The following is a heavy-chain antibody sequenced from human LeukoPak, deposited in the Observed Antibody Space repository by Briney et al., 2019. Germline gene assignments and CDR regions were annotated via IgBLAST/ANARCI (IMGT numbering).Heavy chain of an antibody. CDR3: ASHYYGSRKGYFDY. CDR2: IIGSGGST. CDR1: GFTFNNYA. J-gene: IGHJ4*02. D-gene: IGHD3-10*01. Sequence: GGSLRLSCAASGFTFNNYAMNWVRQAPGKGLEWVSAIIGSGGSTYYADSVKGRFTISRDNSKNTLYLQMNSLRAEDTAVYYCASHYYGSRKGYFDYWGQGTLVTVSS. V-gene: IGHV3-23*01.